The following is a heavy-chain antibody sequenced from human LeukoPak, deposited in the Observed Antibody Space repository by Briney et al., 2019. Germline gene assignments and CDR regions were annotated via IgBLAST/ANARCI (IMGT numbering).Heavy chain of an antibody. Sequence: GGSLRLSCAASGFPFSGYAMSWVRQAPGKGLAWASAISISGDSADYADSVKGRFTISRDNSKNTLYLQMNSLRAEDTAVYYCAHQGSYSGNYYSVFWGQGTLVTVSS. D-gene: IGHD1-26*01. CDR3: AHQGSYSGNYYSVF. CDR2: ISISGDSA. J-gene: IGHJ4*02. V-gene: IGHV3-23*01. CDR1: GFPFSGYA.